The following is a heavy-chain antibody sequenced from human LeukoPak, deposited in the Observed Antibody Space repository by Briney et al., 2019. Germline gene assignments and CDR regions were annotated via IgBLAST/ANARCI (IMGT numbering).Heavy chain of an antibody. CDR3: AGDNGWYYFDY. CDR1: GFTFSDYS. J-gene: IGHJ4*02. V-gene: IGHV3-48*01. Sequence: GGSLRLSCAASGFTFSDYSMIWVRQAPGKGLEWVSYITSSSQTINYADSVKGRFTVSRDNAKKSLYLQMNSLRAEDTAVYYCAGDNGWYYFDYWGQGTLVTVSS. D-gene: IGHD6-19*01. CDR2: ITSSSQTI.